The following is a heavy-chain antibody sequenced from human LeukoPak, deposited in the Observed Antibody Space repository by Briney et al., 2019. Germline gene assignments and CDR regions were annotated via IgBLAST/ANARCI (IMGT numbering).Heavy chain of an antibody. CDR1: GFTFSIYA. CDR2: ISGSGDST. V-gene: IGHV3-23*01. Sequence: PGGSLRLSCAASGFTFSIYAMSWVRQDPGKGLEWVSTISGSGDSTHYADSVKGRFTISRDNSKNTLYLQMNSLRAEDTAVYYCAKDLNGSFDYWGQGTLVTVSS. CDR3: AKDLNGSFDY. D-gene: IGHD2-8*01. J-gene: IGHJ4*02.